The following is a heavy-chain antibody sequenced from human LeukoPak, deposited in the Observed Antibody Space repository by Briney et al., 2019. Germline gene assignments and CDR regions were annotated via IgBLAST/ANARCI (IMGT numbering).Heavy chain of an antibody. V-gene: IGHV1-69*05. J-gene: IGHJ4*02. D-gene: IGHD2-2*01. CDR2: IIPIFGTA. CDR3: ARGSSTADY. Sequence: GASVTVSCKASGGTFSSYDISWVRQAPGQGLEWMGGIIPIFGTANYAQKFQGRVTMTRDTSTSTVYMELSSLRSEDTAVYYCARGSSTADYWGQGTLVTVSS. CDR1: GGTFSSYD.